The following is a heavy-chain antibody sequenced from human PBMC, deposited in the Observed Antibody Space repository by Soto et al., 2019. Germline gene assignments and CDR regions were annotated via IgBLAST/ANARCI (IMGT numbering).Heavy chain of an antibody. J-gene: IGHJ6*03. V-gene: IGHV3-30*18. D-gene: IGHD3-3*01. CDR2: ISYDGDTE. Sequence: GGSLRLSCTASGFTFSDYDMHWVRQAPGKGLECVAVISYDGDTEYYADSVKGRFTISRDNSKNTLYLQMNSLRAEDTAVYYCAKGLGSGYYMDVWGKGTTVTVSS. CDR1: GFTFSDYD. CDR3: AKGLGSGYYMDV.